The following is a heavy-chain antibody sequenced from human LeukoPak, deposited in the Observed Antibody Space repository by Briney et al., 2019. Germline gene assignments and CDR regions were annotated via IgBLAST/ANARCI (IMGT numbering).Heavy chain of an antibody. CDR3: ARDVVGADYYYYMDV. V-gene: IGHV1-18*01. CDR2: ISGYNGNT. Sequence: ASVKVSCKASGYTFTNYGISWVRQAPGQGLEWMGWISGYNGNTNYAQKFQGRITMTTDTSTSTGYMELRSLRSDDTAVYYCARDVVGADYYYYMDVWGKGTTVTISS. CDR1: GYTFTNYG. D-gene: IGHD1-26*01. J-gene: IGHJ6*03.